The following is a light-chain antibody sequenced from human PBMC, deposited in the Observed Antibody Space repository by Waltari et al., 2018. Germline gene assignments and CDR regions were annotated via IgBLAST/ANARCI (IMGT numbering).Light chain of an antibody. CDR1: TGAVTSNYY. Sequence: QTVVTQEPSLTVSPGGTVTLTCASTTGAVTSNYYPNWFQQKPGQAPRALMYSTSNKHSWTPARFSGSLLGGKAALTLSGVQPEDEAEYYCLLFYGGAYVFGTGTKVTVL. CDR2: STS. V-gene: IGLV7-43*01. J-gene: IGLJ1*01. CDR3: LLFYGGAYV.